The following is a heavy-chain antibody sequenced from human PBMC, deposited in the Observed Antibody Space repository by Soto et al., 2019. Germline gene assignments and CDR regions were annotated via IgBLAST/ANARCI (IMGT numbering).Heavy chain of an antibody. CDR1: GFTFSSYG. CDR2: IWYDGSNK. CDR3: ARDLLLRNFDY. Sequence: QVQLVESGGGVVQPGRSLRLSCAASGFTFSSYGMHWVRQAPGKGLEWVAVIWYDGSNKYYADSVKGRFTISRDNSKNTLYLQMNSLRAEDTAVYYCARDLLLRNFDYWGRGTLVTVSS. V-gene: IGHV3-33*01. J-gene: IGHJ4*02. D-gene: IGHD3-16*01.